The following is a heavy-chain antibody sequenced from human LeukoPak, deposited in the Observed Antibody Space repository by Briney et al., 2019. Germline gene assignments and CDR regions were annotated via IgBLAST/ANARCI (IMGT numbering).Heavy chain of an antibody. J-gene: IGHJ4*02. CDR2: ISGSGGST. CDR1: GFTFSSYA. D-gene: IGHD3-9*01. Sequence: GGSLRLSCAASGFTFSSYAMSWVRQAPGKGLEWVSAISGSGGSTYYADSVKGRFTISRDNSKNTLYLQMNSLRAEDTAVYYCAKDTILTGYYGYYFDYWGQGTLVTVSS. CDR3: AKDTILTGYYGYYFDY. V-gene: IGHV3-23*01.